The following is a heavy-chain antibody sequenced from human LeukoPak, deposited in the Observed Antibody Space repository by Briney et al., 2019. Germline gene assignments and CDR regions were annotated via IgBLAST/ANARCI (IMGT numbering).Heavy chain of an antibody. CDR2: ISAYNGNT. D-gene: IGHD6-13*01. CDR1: GYTFTSYG. V-gene: IGHV1-18*04. J-gene: IGHJ3*02. Sequence: ASVKVSCKASGYTFTSYGISWVRQAPGQGLEWMGWISAYNGNTNYAQKLQGRVTMTTDTSTSTAYMELRSLRSDDTAVHYCARNIAAAGPSHAFDIWGQGTMVTVSS. CDR3: ARNIAAAGPSHAFDI.